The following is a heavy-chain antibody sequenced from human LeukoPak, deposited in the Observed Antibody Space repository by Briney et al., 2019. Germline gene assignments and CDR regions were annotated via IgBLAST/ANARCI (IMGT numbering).Heavy chain of an antibody. CDR1: GGSISSYY. CDR3: ARELVIEDGRVYFDY. Sequence: SETLSLTCTVSGGSISSYYWSWIRQPPGKGLEWSGYIYYSGSTNYNPSLKSRVTISVDTSKNQFSLKLSSVTAADTAVYYCARELVIEDGRVYFDYWGQGTLVTVSS. V-gene: IGHV4-59*01. J-gene: IGHJ4*02. CDR2: IYYSGST. D-gene: IGHD6-13*01.